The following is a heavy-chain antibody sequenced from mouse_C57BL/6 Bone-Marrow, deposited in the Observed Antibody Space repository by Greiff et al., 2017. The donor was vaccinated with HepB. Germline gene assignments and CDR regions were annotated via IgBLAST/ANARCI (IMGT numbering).Heavy chain of an antibody. CDR1: GYTFTSYW. V-gene: IGHV1-64*01. Sequence: VQLQQPGAELVKPGASVKLSCKASGYTFTSYWMHWVKQRPGQGLEWIGMIHPNSGSTNYNEKFKSKATLTVDKSSSTAYMQLSSLTSEDAAVYYCARGENYLAWFAYWGQGTLVTVSA. CDR2: IHPNSGST. J-gene: IGHJ3*01. CDR3: ARGENYLAWFAY. D-gene: IGHD1-1*01.